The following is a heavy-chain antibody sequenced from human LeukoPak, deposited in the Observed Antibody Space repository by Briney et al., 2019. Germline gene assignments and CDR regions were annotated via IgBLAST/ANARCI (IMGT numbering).Heavy chain of an antibody. D-gene: IGHD3-9*01. J-gene: IGHJ4*02. CDR1: GSSISSSSYY. CDR3: ARQRRYFDWLLYAYFDY. Sequence: SETLSLTCTVSGSSISSSSYYWGWIRQPPGKGLEWIGNIYYSGDTYYNPSRKSRVTISVDTSKKHFSLKLSSVTAADTAVYYCARQRRYFDWLLYAYFDYWGQGTLVTVSS. V-gene: IGHV4-39*01. CDR2: IYYSGDT.